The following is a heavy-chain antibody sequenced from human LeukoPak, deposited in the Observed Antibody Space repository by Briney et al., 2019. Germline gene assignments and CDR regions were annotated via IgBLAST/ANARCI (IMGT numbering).Heavy chain of an antibody. CDR2: ISGSGGST. Sequence: GGSLRLSCAASGFTFSSYAMSWVRQAPGKGLEWVSAISGSGGSTYYAGSVKGRFTISRDNSKNTLYLQMHSLRAEATAVYYCAKPIVGATNFDYWGQGTLVTVSS. CDR3: AKPIVGATNFDY. V-gene: IGHV3-23*01. D-gene: IGHD1-26*01. J-gene: IGHJ4*02. CDR1: GFTFSSYA.